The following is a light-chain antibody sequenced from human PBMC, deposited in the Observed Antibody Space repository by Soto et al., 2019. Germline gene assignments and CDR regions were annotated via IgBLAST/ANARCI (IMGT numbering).Light chain of an antibody. J-gene: IGKJ3*01. Sequence: EIALTQSPATLSLSPGERATLSCRASQSVSSYLAWYQQKPGQAPRLLIYGASNRATGIPARFSGSGSRTDFTLTISSLEPEDFAVYYCQQRSNWLFTFGPGTKVDIK. V-gene: IGKV3-11*01. CDR2: GAS. CDR3: QQRSNWLFT. CDR1: QSVSSY.